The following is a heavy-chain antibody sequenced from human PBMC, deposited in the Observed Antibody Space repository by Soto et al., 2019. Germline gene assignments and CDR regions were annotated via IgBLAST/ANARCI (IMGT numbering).Heavy chain of an antibody. J-gene: IGHJ4*02. CDR2: IIPIFGTA. CDR3: ARGTLNIVATTKAFDY. V-gene: IGHV1-69*13. Sequence: GASVKVSCKASGGTFSSYAISWVRQAPGQGLEWMGGIIPIFGTANYAQKFQGRVTITADESTSTAYMELSSLRSEDTAVYYCARGTLNIVATTKAFDYWGQGTLVTVSS. D-gene: IGHD5-12*01. CDR1: GGTFSSYA.